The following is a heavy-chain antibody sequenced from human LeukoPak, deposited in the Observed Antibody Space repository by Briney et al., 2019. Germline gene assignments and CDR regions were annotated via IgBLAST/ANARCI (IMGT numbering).Heavy chain of an antibody. CDR3: ARGTVTSVYYYYYMDV. J-gene: IGHJ6*03. V-gene: IGHV3-48*03. CDR2: ISSSGSTI. CDR1: GFTFSSYE. Sequence: GGSLRLSCAASGFTFSSYEMNWVRQAPGKGLEWVSYISSSGSTIYYADSVKGRFTISRDNAKNSLYLQMNSLRAEDTAVYYCARGTVTSVYYYYYMDVWGKGTTVTISS. D-gene: IGHD4-17*01.